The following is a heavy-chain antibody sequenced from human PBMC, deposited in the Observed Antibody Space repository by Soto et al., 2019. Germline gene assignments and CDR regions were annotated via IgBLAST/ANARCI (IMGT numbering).Heavy chain of an antibody. Sequence: QVTLKESGPVLVKPTETLTLTCTVSGFSLSNARMGVSWIRQPPGKALEWLAHIFSNDEKSYSTSLKSRLTISKDTSKSQVVLTMTNMDPVDTATYYCARIRGYYYGMDVWGQGTTVTVSS. CDR2: IFSNDEK. J-gene: IGHJ6*02. V-gene: IGHV2-26*01. CDR3: ARIRGYYYGMDV. CDR1: GFSLSNARMG.